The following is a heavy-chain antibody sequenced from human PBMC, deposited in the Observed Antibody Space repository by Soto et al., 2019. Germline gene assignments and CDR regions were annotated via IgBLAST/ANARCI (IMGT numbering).Heavy chain of an antibody. V-gene: IGHV3-23*01. CDR1: GFTFSSYA. D-gene: IGHD6-19*01. CDR3: ASRGSGGYYDY. J-gene: IGHJ4*02. Sequence: EVQLLESGGGLVQPGGSLRLSCAASGFTFSSYAMRWVRQAPGKGLEWVSAISGSGGSTYYADSVKGRFTISRDNSKNPLYLQMNSLRAEDTAVYYCASRGSGGYYDYWGQGTLVTVSS. CDR2: ISGSGGST.